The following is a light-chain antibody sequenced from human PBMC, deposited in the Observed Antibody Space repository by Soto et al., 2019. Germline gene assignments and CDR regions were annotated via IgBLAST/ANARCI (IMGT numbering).Light chain of an antibody. Sequence: EIVLTQSPGTLSLSPGERATLSCRASQSVSSSYLAWYQQKPGQAPRLLIYGASSRATGIPDRFSGSGSGIDFTLTISRLEPEDFAVYYCQQYGSSLCTFGQGSKLEIK. CDR1: QSVSSSY. CDR2: GAS. V-gene: IGKV3-20*01. CDR3: QQYGSSLCT. J-gene: IGKJ2*02.